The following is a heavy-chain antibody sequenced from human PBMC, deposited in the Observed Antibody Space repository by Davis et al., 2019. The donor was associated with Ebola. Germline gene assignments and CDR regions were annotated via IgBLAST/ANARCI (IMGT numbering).Heavy chain of an antibody. Sequence: AASVQVSCNASGGTFSSYSISWVRQAPGQGLEWLGRIIPVLGIANYAQKFQGRATITADKSTSTAYMEVRSLRSDDTAVYYCARVPLLGSGWDYYFDYWGQGTLVTISS. J-gene: IGHJ4*02. V-gene: IGHV1-69*04. D-gene: IGHD6-19*01. CDR2: IIPVLGIA. CDR3: ARVPLLGSGWDYYFDY. CDR1: GGTFSSYS.